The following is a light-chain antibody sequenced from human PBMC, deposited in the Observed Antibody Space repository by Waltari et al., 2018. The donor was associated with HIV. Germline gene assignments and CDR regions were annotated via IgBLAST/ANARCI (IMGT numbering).Light chain of an antibody. CDR3: QQYDNLPPYT. CDR2: DAS. V-gene: IGKV1-33*01. J-gene: IGKJ2*01. Sequence: DIQMTQSPSSLSASVGDRVTITCQASQDITNYLNWYKQKPGKAPKLLIYDASNLEIGVPSRFSGSGSGTDFTFTISSRQPEDSATYYCQQYDNLPPYTFGQGTKLEIK. CDR1: QDITNY.